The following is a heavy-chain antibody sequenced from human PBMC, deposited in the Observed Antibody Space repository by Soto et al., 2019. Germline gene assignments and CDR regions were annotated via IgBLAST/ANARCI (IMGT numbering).Heavy chain of an antibody. CDR2: IIPIFGTV. V-gene: IGHV1-69*12. J-gene: IGHJ6*02. D-gene: IGHD6-19*01. Sequence: QVKLLQSGAEVKKPGSSVRVSCEASGGTFRTYAISWVRQAPGQGLEWMGEIIPIFGTVNYAQKFQGRVTITADESTTTVYMDLRSPRSEDTAVYYCAKGAVAGTPTSYYYYGMDVWGQVTTVTVSS. CDR3: AKGAVAGTPTSYYYYGMDV. CDR1: GGTFRTYA.